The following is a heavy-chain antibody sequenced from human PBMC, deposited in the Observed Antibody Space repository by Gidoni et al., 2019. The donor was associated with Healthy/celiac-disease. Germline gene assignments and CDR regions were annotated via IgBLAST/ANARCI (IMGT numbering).Heavy chain of an antibody. CDR3: ARGASRVAYCGGDCYP. CDR2: IYYSGST. J-gene: IGHJ5*02. D-gene: IGHD2-21*02. V-gene: IGHV4-30-4*01. CDR1: GGSISSGDYY. Sequence: QVQLQESGPGLVKPSQTLSLTCTVSGGSISSGDYYWSWIRQPPGKGLEWIGYIYYSGSTYYNPSLKSRVTISVDTSKNQFSLKLSSVTAADTAVYYCARGASRVAYCGGDCYPWGQGTLVTVSS.